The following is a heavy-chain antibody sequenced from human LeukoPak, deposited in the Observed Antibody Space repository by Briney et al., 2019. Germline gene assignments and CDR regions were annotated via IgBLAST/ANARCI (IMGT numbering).Heavy chain of an antibody. CDR1: GGSISNTSYY. CDR3: ASQYYDILTGYPYYFDY. Sequence: SETLSLTCTVSGGSISNTSYYWGWIRQPPGKGLEWIVAIYYSGSTCFNPSLKSRVTMSVDTSENQFFLKLSSVTAADTAVYYCASQYYDILTGYPYYFDYWGQGTLVTVSS. CDR2: IYYSGST. D-gene: IGHD3-9*01. J-gene: IGHJ4*02. V-gene: IGHV4-39*01.